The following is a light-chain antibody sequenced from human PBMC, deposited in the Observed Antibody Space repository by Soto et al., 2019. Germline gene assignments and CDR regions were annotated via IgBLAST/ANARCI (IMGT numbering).Light chain of an antibody. CDR3: QSYDSSLSVYV. J-gene: IGLJ1*01. CDR1: SYNIGAGYD. CDR2: GNS. Sequence: QSVLTQPPSVSGAPGQRVTIYCTGSSYNIGAGYDVHWYQQLPGTAPKLLIYGNSNRPSGVPYRFSGSKSGTSASLAITGLQAEDEADYYCQSYDSSLSVYVFGTGTKLTVL. V-gene: IGLV1-40*01.